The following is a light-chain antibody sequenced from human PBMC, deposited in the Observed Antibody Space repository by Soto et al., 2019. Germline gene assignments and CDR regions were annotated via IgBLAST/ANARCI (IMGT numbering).Light chain of an antibody. V-gene: IGKV1-39*01. J-gene: IGKJ1*01. Sequence: DIQMTQSPSSLSASVGDRITITCRASQSITSHLNWYQQKPGKAPKLLTYAASSLQSGVPSRFSGSGSGTDFTLTISSLQPEDFGTYYCQQTYSTPWTFGQGTKVEVK. CDR3: QQTYSTPWT. CDR2: AAS. CDR1: QSITSH.